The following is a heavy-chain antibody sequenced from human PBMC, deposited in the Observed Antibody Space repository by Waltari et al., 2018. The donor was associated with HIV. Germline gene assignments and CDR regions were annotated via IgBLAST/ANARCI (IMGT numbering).Heavy chain of an antibody. D-gene: IGHD3-10*01. V-gene: IGHV4-38-2*01. J-gene: IGHJ6*02. CDR3: ARMDYGSGTPPLDIYVMDV. CDR2: VHQSGRA. Sequence: QLLLQESGPGLVKPSETLSLTCSVSGYSIGHGYYWGWFRQPRGEGLGWIATVHQSGRAYYRPSLKSRVTISMDMSRNQFSLKMNSVTAADTAVYYCARMDYGSGTPPLDIYVMDVWGQGTTVTVSS. CDR1: GYSIGHGYY.